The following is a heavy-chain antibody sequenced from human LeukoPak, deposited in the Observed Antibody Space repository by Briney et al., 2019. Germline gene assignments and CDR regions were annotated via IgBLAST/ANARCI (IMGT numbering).Heavy chain of an antibody. V-gene: IGHV4-4*07. CDR2: IYTSGST. D-gene: IGHD3-3*01. CDR1: GVSISAYY. CDR3: ARTPLEWLFHYFDY. Sequence: SETLSLTCSVSGVSISAYYWSWIRQPAGKGLEWIGRIYTSGSTNYNPSLKSRVTMSVDTSKNQFSLKLSSVTAADTAVYYCARTPLEWLFHYFDYWGQGTLVTVSS. J-gene: IGHJ4*02.